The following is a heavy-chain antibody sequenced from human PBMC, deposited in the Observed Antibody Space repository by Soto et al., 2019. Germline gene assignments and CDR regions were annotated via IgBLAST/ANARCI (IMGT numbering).Heavy chain of an antibody. Sequence: QITLKESGPTLVNPTQTLTLTCTFSGLSLSTIGEGVGWIRQPPGKALEWLALIYWDDDKRYSPSLKSRLTLTKDTSKNQVVLTMTNMDPVDTAPYYCVQSRCGGDCLQSYSSHSYYGLDVWGQGTTVTVSS. V-gene: IGHV2-5*02. J-gene: IGHJ6*02. CDR2: IYWDDDK. CDR3: VQSRCGGDCLQSYSSHSYYGLDV. CDR1: GLSLSTIGEG. D-gene: IGHD2-21*02.